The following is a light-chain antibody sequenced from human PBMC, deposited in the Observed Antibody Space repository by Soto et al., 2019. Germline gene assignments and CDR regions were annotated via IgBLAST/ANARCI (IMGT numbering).Light chain of an antibody. Sequence: EIVLTQSPGTLSLSPGERATLSCRASQSVSSSYLTWYQQKPGQAPRVLVYGSSRRATGIPDRFSGSGSGTDFTLTISRLEPEDCAVYYCQQYGRSPGYTFGQGTKLEIK. V-gene: IGKV3-20*01. CDR1: QSVSSSY. CDR3: QQYGRSPGYT. J-gene: IGKJ2*01. CDR2: GSS.